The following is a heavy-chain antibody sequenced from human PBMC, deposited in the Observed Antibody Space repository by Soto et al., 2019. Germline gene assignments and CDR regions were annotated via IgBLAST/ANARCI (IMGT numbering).Heavy chain of an antibody. CDR1: GFTFSSYA. V-gene: IGHV3-23*01. Sequence: EVQLLESGGGLVQPGGSLRLSYAASGFTFSSYAMAWVRQASGKGLEWVSSITSSGDSTYYADSVKGRFTISRDNSKNTLYLQMNSLRAEDTAVYYCANLEVTWGQGTLVTVSS. J-gene: IGHJ5*02. CDR3: ANLEVT. D-gene: IGHD2-21*01. CDR2: ITSSGDST.